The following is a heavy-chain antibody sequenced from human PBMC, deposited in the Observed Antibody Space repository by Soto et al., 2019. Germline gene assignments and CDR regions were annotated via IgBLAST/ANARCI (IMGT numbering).Heavy chain of an antibody. CDR3: ARASRYYDSRRADYGMDA. Sequence: SVKVSCKASGGTFSSYAISWVRQAPGQGLEWTGGIIPIFGTANYAQKFQGRVTITADESTSTAYMELSSLRSEDTAVYYCARASRYYDSRRADYGMDAWGQGTTVTVSS. J-gene: IGHJ6*02. CDR1: GGTFSSYA. CDR2: IIPIFGTA. D-gene: IGHD3-22*01. V-gene: IGHV1-69*13.